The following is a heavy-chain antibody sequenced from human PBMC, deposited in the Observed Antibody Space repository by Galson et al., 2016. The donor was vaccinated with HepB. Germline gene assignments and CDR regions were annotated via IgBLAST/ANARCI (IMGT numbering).Heavy chain of an antibody. CDR1: GFTFSSYG. D-gene: IGHD3-10*01. J-gene: IGHJ4*02. CDR3: AKDPYYYGLGASVFDS. CDR2: ISATGGST. V-gene: IGHV3-23*01. Sequence: SLRLSCAASGFTFSSYGMSWVRQAPGKGLEWVSSISATGGSTYYADSLKGRFTISRGNSKDTLFLQMNSLRAEDTAVYYCAKDPYYYGLGASVFDSWGQGTLVTVSS.